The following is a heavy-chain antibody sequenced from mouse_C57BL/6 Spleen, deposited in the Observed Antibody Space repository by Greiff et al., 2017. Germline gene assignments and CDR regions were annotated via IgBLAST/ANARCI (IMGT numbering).Heavy chain of an antibody. CDR1: GYTFTSYW. J-gene: IGHJ2*01. CDR3: ARRNDYLYYFDS. CDR2: IDPSDSYT. Sequence: QVQLQQPGAELVKPGASVKLSCKASGYTFTSYWMQWVKQRPGQGLEWIGEIDPSDSYTNYNQKFKGKATLTVDTSSSTAYMQLSSRTSEDSAVYYCARRNDYLYYFDSWGQGTTLTVSS. D-gene: IGHD2-4*01. V-gene: IGHV1-50*01.